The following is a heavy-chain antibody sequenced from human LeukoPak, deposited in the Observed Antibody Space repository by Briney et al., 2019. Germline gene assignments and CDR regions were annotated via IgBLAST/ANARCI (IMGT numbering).Heavy chain of an antibody. J-gene: IGHJ4*02. D-gene: IGHD1-26*01. Sequence: PSETLSLTCAVYGGSFSGYYWSWIRQPPGKGLEWIGEINHSGSTNYNPSLKSRVTISVDTSKNQFSLKLSSVTAADTAVYYCARGPFIVGATLDYWGQGTPVTVSS. CDR3: ARGPFIVGATLDY. V-gene: IGHV4-34*01. CDR2: INHSGST. CDR1: GGSFSGYY.